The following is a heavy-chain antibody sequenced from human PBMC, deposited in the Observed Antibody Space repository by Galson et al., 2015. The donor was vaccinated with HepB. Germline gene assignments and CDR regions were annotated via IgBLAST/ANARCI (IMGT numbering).Heavy chain of an antibody. D-gene: IGHD4-11*01. CDR2: ISRSSSYI. V-gene: IGHV3-21*01. CDR1: GFTFSSYS. CDR3: ARDAELDYSFDY. Sequence: SLRLSCAASGFTFSSYSMNWVRQAPGKGLEWVSSISRSSSYIYYADSVKGRFTISRDNAKNSLYLQMNSLRAEDTAVYYCARDAELDYSFDYWGQGTLVTVSS. J-gene: IGHJ4*02.